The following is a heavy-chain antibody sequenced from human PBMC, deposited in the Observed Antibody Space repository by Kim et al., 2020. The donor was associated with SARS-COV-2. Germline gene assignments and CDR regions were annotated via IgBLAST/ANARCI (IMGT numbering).Heavy chain of an antibody. CDR1: GGSISSYY. J-gene: IGHJ6*02. CDR2: IYYSGST. D-gene: IGHD3-3*01. CDR3: ARHPTSYYDFWSGYLLRHYYYGMDV. V-gene: IGHV4-59*08. Sequence: SETLSLTCTVSGGSISSYYWSWIRQPPGKGLEWIGYIYYSGSTNYNPSLKSRVTISVDTSKNQFSLKLSSVTAADTAVYYCARHPTSYYDFWSGYLLRHYYYGMDVWGQGTTVTVSS.